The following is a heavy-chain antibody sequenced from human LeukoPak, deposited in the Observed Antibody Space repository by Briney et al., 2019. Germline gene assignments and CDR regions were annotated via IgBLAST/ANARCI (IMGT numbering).Heavy chain of an antibody. CDR2: VYYSGLT. D-gene: IGHD3-10*01. CDR1: GGSINSANYN. J-gene: IGHJ4*02. CDR3: ARVAYGSGSRLIDC. Sequence: SETLSLTCTVSGGSINSANYNWGWIRQPPRRGPEWLASVYYSGLTYYNSSLKSRVSISVDTSKNQFSLKLTSVTAADTAVYYCARVAYGSGSRLIDCWGQGTLVTISS. V-gene: IGHV4-39*07.